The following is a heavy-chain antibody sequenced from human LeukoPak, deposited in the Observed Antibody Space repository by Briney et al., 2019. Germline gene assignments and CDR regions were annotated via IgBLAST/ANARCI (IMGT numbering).Heavy chain of an antibody. D-gene: IGHD3-22*01. CDR2: IKQDGSNK. V-gene: IGHV3-7*01. Sequence: GGSLRLSCAASGFTFSSYWMSWVRQAPGKGLEWVANIKQDGSNKYYADSVKGRFTISRDNSKNTLYLQMNSLRAEDTAVYYCAKIYSSGYDFDYWGQGTLVTVSS. CDR3: AKIYSSGYDFDY. J-gene: IGHJ4*02. CDR1: GFTFSSYW.